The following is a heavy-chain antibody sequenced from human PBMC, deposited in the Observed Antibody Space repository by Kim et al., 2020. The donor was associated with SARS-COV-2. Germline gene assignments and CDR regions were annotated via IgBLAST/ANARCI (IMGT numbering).Heavy chain of an antibody. CDR1: GFTFSSYA. CDR3: ANLAVSPWAVAGPAYYGMDV. CDR2: ISGSGGST. V-gene: IGHV3-23*01. Sequence: GGSLRLSCAASGFTFSSYAMSWVRQAPGKGLEWVSAISGSGGSTYYADSVKGRFTISRDNSKNTLYLQMNSLRAEDTAVYYCANLAVSPWAVAGPAYYGMDVWGQGTTVTVSS. J-gene: IGHJ6*02. D-gene: IGHD6-19*01.